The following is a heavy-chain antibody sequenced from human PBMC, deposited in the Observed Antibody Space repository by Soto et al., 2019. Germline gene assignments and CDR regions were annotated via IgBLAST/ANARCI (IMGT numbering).Heavy chain of an antibody. J-gene: IGHJ6*02. V-gene: IGHV4-31*03. CDR1: GDSVSGGYY. CDR3: ARDRGSYGMDV. CDR2: VSPIVTP. Sequence: QVQLQESGPGLVKPSQTLSLTCTVSGDSVSGGYYWRWVRRRPRKGLEWIGYVSPIVTPYYSPSLNSRVSISIDTSKNQLALEVRSVTGADTAVSYCARDRGSYGMDVWGQGTTVTVSS.